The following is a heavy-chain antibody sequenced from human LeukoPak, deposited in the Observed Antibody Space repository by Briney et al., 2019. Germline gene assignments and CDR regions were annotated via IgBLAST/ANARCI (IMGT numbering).Heavy chain of an antibody. CDR2: MSPNSGNT. J-gene: IGHJ4*02. Sequence: ASVKVSCKASGDTFTSYDINWMRQATGQGLEWMGWMSPNSGNTGYAQKFQGRVTMTRDTSTGTAYLELSSLRSEDSAVYYCVRTPPNWGADFWGQGTLVTVPS. D-gene: IGHD7-27*01. CDR3: VRTPPNWGADF. V-gene: IGHV1-8*01. CDR1: GDTFTSYD.